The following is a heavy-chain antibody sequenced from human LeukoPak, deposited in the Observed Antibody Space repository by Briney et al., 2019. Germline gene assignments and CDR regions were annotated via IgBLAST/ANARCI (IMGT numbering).Heavy chain of an antibody. J-gene: IGHJ4*02. CDR3: ARGYSSSWYDLYYFDY. CDR2: ISSRGSYI. D-gene: IGHD6-13*01. Sequence: GGSLRLSCAASGFTFSNYNINWVRQAPGKGLEWVSSISSRGSYIYYADSVKGRFAISADNAMNSLYLQMNSLRAEDTAVYYCARGYSSSWYDLYYFDYWGQGTLATVSS. CDR1: GFTFSNYN. V-gene: IGHV3-21*01.